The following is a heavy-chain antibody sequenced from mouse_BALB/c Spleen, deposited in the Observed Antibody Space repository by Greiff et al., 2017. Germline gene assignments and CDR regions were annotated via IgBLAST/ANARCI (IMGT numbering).Heavy chain of an antibody. Sequence: EVQVVESGGGLVKPGGSLKLSCAASGFTFSDYYMYWVRQTPEKRLEWVATISDGGSYTYYPDSVKGRFTISRDNAKNNLYLQMSSLKSEDTAMYYCARDRGYYGSSYGFAYWGQGTLVTVSA. CDR1: GFTFSDYY. CDR3: ARDRGYYGSSYGFAY. CDR2: ISDGGSYT. J-gene: IGHJ3*01. D-gene: IGHD1-1*01. V-gene: IGHV5-4*02.